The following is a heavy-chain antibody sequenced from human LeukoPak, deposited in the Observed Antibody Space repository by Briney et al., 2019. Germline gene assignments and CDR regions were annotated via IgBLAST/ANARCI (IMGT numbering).Heavy chain of an antibody. CDR2: IYYSGST. D-gene: IGHD5-18*01. CDR1: GGSISSGDYY. J-gene: IGHJ3*02. V-gene: IGHV4-30-4*01. Sequence: PSQTLSLTCTVSGGSISSGDYYWSWIRQPPGKGLEWIGYIYYSGSTYYNPSLKSRVTISVDTSKNQFFLKLSSVTAADTAVYYCFRQGRSSYPDAFDIWGQGTMVTVSS. CDR3: FRQGRSSYPDAFDI.